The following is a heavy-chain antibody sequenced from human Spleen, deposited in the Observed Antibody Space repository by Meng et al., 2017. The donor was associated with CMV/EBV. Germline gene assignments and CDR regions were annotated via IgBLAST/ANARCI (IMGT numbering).Heavy chain of an antibody. CDR2: IKQGGSEK. CDR1: GLTFGGCW. D-gene: IGHD3-16*02. J-gene: IGHJ4*02. Sequence: RLTCAASGLTFGGCWMSWVGQAPGKGLEGVARIKQGGSEKYYVDSVKGRFTISRDNAKNTLYLQMNSLRAEDTAVYYCARKGSYHDYWGQGTLVTVSS. V-gene: IGHV3-7*01. CDR3: ARKGSYHDY.